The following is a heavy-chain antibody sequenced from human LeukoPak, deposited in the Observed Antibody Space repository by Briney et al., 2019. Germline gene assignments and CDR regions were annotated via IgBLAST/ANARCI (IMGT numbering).Heavy chain of an antibody. J-gene: IGHJ5*02. D-gene: IGHD5-24*01. CDR2: ISSSGSTI. CDR3: ARDRMAQGWFDP. CDR1: GFTFSSYE. V-gene: IGHV3-48*03. Sequence: GGSLRLSCAASGFTFSSYEMNWVRQAPGKGLEWVSYISSSGSTIYYADSVKGRFTISRDNAKNSLYLQMNSLRAEDTAVYHCARDRMAQGWFDPWGQGTLVTVSS.